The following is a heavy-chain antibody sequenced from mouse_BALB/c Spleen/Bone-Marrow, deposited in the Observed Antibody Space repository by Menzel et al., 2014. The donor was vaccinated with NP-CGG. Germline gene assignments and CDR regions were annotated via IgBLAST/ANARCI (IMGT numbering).Heavy chain of an antibody. CDR2: ISSGGSYT. Sequence: EVKLQESGGDLVKPGGSLKLSCAASGFTFSNYGMSWVRQTPDKRLEWVATISSGGSYTYYPDSVKGRFTISRDNAKNTLYLQMSSLKSEDTAIYYCARRDGGPMDYWGQGTSVTVSS. V-gene: IGHV5-6*02. CDR3: ARRDGGPMDY. CDR1: GFTFSNYG. J-gene: IGHJ4*01. D-gene: IGHD2-3*01.